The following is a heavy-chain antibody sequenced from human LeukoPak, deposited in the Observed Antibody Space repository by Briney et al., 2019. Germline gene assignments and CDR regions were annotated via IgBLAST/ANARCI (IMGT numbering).Heavy chain of an antibody. V-gene: IGHV1-2*02. Sequence: ASVKVSCKASGYTFTGYYMHWVRQAPGQGLEWMGWINPNSGGTNYAQKFQGRVTMTRDTSINTAYMDLSRLRSDDTAVYYCARGDYDILTGWPYWGQGTLATVSS. J-gene: IGHJ4*02. CDR1: GYTFTGYY. CDR2: INPNSGGT. CDR3: ARGDYDILTGWPY. D-gene: IGHD3-9*01.